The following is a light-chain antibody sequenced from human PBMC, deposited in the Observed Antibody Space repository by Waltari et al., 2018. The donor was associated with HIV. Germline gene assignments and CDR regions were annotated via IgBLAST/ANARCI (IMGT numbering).Light chain of an antibody. V-gene: IGKV1-27*01. CDR2: RAS. CDR3: QKYNSAPHA. CDR1: QDIGIS. J-gene: IGKJ1*01. Sequence: DIRMTQSPSSLSASVGDRITITCRASQDIGISLAWYQQMPGTVPNLVIFRASSLQSGVSSRFSGSGSGTYFTRTISSLQPEDAATYFCQKYNSAPHAFGQGTRVEI.